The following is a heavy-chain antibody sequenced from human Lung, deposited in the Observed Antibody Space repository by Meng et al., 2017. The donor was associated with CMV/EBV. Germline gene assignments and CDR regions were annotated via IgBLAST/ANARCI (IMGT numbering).Heavy chain of an antibody. J-gene: IGHJ5*01. CDR1: GGSFSGSY. CDR2: IDGTGRT. CDR3: ARLTGTVYVHWFDS. Sequence: SQTLSLTXAVYGGSFSGSYWHWIRQPPGMGLEWIGEIDGTGRTKYSPSLNSRVTILLDTSKKQFSLELSSVTAADTAVYYCARLTGTVYVHWFDSWGQGTXVNVDS. D-gene: IGHD1-7*01. V-gene: IGHV4-34*01.